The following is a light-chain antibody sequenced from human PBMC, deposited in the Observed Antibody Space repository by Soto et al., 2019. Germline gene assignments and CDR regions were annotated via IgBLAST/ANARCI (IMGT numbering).Light chain of an antibody. Sequence: NFMLTQPHSVSESPGKTVTMSCTRSSGSIANNYVQWYQQRPGSSPTTVIYEDNQRPSGVPDRFSGSIDSSSHSASLTISGLKTADEADYYCQSYDNNNHWVFGGGTKLTVL. CDR1: SGSIANNY. J-gene: IGLJ3*02. V-gene: IGLV6-57*01. CDR2: EDN. CDR3: QSYDNNNHWV.